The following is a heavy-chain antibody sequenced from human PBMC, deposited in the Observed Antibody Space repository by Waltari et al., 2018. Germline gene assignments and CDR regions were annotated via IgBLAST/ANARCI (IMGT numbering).Heavy chain of an antibody. CDR3: AHRPSHYDIFSGYYNYFDY. D-gene: IGHD3-9*01. Sequence: QITLKESGPTLVKPTQTLTLTCAFSGFPFSTSGVGVGWIRQPPGKALEWLAFVYWEDNKRYSPSLKGKLTITKDTSEDQMVLTMTNMDPVDTATYFCAHRPSHYDIFSGYYNYFDYWGQGILVTVYS. J-gene: IGHJ4*02. CDR1: GFPFSTSGVG. CDR2: VYWEDNK. V-gene: IGHV2-5*02.